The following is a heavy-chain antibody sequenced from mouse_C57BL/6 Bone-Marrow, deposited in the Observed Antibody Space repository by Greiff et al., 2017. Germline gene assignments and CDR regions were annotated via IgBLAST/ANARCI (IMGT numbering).Heavy chain of an antibody. J-gene: IGHJ2*01. CDR3: ARSSRGD. CDR2: IYPGDGDT. V-gene: IGHV1-82*01. Sequence: QVQLKEPGPELVKPGASVKISCKASGYAFSSSWMNWVKQRPGQGLEWIGRIYPGDGDTNYNRKFKGKATLTADKSSSTAYMQLSSLASEDSAVYICARSSRGDWGKGTTLTVSS. CDR1: GYAFSSSW.